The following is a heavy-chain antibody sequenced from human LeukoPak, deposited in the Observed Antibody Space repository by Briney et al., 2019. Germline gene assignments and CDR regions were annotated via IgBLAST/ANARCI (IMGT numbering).Heavy chain of an antibody. Sequence: GGSLRLSCAASGFTVSSNYMSWVRQAPGKGLEWVSVIYSGGSTYYADSVKGRFTISRDNSKNTLYLQMNSLRAEDTAVYYCAKDGYQLQPYYYYYMDVWGKGTTVTVSS. CDR3: AKDGYQLQPYYYYYMDV. V-gene: IGHV3-53*01. CDR1: GFTVSSNY. CDR2: IYSGGST. J-gene: IGHJ6*03. D-gene: IGHD2-2*01.